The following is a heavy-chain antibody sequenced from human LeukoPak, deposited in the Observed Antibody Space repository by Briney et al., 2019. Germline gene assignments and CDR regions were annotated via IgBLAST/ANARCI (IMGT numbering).Heavy chain of an antibody. CDR2: IYYSGST. CDR1: GGSVSSGSYY. Sequence: SETLSLTCTVSGGSVSSGSYYWSWIRQPPGKGLEWIGYIYYSGSTNYNPSLKSRVTISVDTSKNQFSLKLSSVTAADTAVYYCARDRVWFGEPLAFSDYWGQGTLVTVSS. J-gene: IGHJ4*02. V-gene: IGHV4-61*01. D-gene: IGHD3-10*01. CDR3: ARDRVWFGEPLAFSDY.